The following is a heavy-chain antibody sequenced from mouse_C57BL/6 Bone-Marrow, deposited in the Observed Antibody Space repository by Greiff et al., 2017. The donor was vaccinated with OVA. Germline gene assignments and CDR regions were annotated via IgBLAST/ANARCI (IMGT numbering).Heavy chain of an antibody. CDR1: GYTFTSYW. Sequence: QVQLQQPGAELVKPGASVKVSCTASGYTFTSYWMHWVKQRPGQGLEWIGRIHPSDSDTNYNQKFKGKATLTVDKSSSTAYMQLSSLRSEESAVYYCAISSSYDWYFDVWGTGTTVTVSS. CDR3: AISSSYDWYFDV. D-gene: IGHD1-1*01. CDR2: IHPSDSDT. V-gene: IGHV1-74*01. J-gene: IGHJ1*03.